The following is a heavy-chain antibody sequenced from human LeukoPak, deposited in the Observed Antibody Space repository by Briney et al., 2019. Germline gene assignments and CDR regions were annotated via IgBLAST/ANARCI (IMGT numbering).Heavy chain of an antibody. CDR1: GGSFSGSY. Sequence: SETLSLTCTVYGGSFSGSYWSWIRQPPGKGLEWIGEIKHSGSTNYNPSLKSRVTISVDTSKNQFSLKLSSVTAADTAVYYCARLNTAMVYGPYFDYWGQGTLVTVSS. V-gene: IGHV4-34*01. CDR3: ARLNTAMVYGPYFDY. D-gene: IGHD5-18*01. J-gene: IGHJ4*02. CDR2: IKHSGST.